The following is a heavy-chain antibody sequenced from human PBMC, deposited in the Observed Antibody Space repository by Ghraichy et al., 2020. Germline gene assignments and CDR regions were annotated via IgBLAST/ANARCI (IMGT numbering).Heavy chain of an antibody. Sequence: SETLSLTCTVSGGSISSRGHYWGWIRQPPGKGLEWIASIYYSGSTYYRASLKSRVTISADTSKNQFSLRLSSVTAADTAVYYCARRQDYGTFDYWGQGTLVTVSS. J-gene: IGHJ4*02. CDR2: IYYSGST. V-gene: IGHV4-39*01. CDR1: GGSISSRGHY. D-gene: IGHD4-17*01. CDR3: ARRQDYGTFDY.